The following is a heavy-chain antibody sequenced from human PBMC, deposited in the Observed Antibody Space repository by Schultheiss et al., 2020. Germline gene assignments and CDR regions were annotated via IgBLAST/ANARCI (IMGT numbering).Heavy chain of an antibody. CDR3: ARDKVYYGSGSYSLDY. Sequence: SVKVSCKASGYTFTYRYLHWVRQAPGQALEWMGWITPFNGNTNYAQKFQDRVTITRDTSTSTAYMELSSLRSEDTAVYYCARDKVYYGSGSYSLDYWGQGTLVTVSS. D-gene: IGHD3-10*01. V-gene: IGHV1-45*02. J-gene: IGHJ4*02. CDR1: GYTFTYRY. CDR2: ITPFNGNT.